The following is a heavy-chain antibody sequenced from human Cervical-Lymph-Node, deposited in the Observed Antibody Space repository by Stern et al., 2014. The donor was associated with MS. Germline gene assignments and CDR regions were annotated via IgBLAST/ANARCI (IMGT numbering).Heavy chain of an antibody. Sequence: QVQLQESDQGLVKPSETLSLTCTVSSGSISSYYWSWIRQPPGKGLEWIGYAYPSGSTNSPPSLKSRVTISIDVFNIQFSLKLNSVTAADTAVYYCARGDAFDIWGQGTMVTVSS. CDR2: AYPSGST. V-gene: IGHV4-59*01. CDR3: ARGDAFDI. CDR1: SGSISSYY. J-gene: IGHJ3*02.